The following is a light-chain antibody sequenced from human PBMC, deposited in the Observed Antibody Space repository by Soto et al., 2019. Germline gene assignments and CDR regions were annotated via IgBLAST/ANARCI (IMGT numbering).Light chain of an antibody. J-gene: IGKJ1*01. CDR2: DAS. CDR1: QSISSY. CDR3: QQRSNWPRT. Sequence: EVVWTECPATLSLTPGERATLSCRASQSISSYLAWYQQKPGQAPRLLIYDASSRAAGIPARFSGSGSGTDFTLTISSLEPEDFAVYYCQQRSNWPRTFGQGTKVEIK. V-gene: IGKV3-11*01.